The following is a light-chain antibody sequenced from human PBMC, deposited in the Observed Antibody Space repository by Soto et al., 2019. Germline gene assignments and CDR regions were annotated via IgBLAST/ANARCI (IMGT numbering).Light chain of an antibody. V-gene: IGKV3-11*01. Sequence: EIVLTQSPGTLSLSPGARAPLSCRASQSVSSYLLWYQQKPGQAPRLLVYDASNRATGIPARFSGSGSETDFTLTISSLEPEDFAVYYCQHRMNWPLTFGQGTRLEI. CDR2: DAS. CDR1: QSVSSY. J-gene: IGKJ5*01. CDR3: QHRMNWPLT.